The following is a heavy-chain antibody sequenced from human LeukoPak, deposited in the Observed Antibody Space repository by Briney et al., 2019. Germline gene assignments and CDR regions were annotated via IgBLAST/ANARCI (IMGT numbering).Heavy chain of an antibody. Sequence: SVKVSCKASGGTFSSYAISWVRQAPGQGLEWMGRIIPIFGIANYAQKFQGRVTITADKSTSTAYTELSSLRSEDRAVYYCARAIVVVPAAIPYYGMDVWGQGTTVTVSS. CDR2: IIPIFGIA. J-gene: IGHJ6*02. CDR1: GGTFSSYA. D-gene: IGHD2-2*01. V-gene: IGHV1-69*04. CDR3: ARAIVVVPAAIPYYGMDV.